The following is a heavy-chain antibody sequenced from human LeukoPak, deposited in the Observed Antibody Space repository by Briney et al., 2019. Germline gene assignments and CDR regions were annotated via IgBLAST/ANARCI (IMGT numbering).Heavy chain of an antibody. Sequence: GGSLRLSCAASGFTVSSNYMSWVRQAPGKGLEWVSVIYSGGSTYYADSVKGRFTISRDNSKNTLYLQMNSLRAEDTAVYYCAKDAGTRVIYMDVWGKGTTVTVSS. CDR2: IYSGGST. V-gene: IGHV3-66*01. J-gene: IGHJ6*03. CDR1: GFTVSSNY. D-gene: IGHD6-13*01. CDR3: AKDAGTRVIYMDV.